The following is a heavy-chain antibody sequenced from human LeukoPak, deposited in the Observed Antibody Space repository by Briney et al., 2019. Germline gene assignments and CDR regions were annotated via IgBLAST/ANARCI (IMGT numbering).Heavy chain of an antibody. Sequence: GGSLRLSCAASGFTVSSNYMSWVRQAPGKGLEWVSVIYSGGSTYYADPVKGRFTISRDNSKNTLYLQMNSLRAEDTAVYYCARATVSYSSSWYGEDYFDYWGQGTLVTVSS. D-gene: IGHD6-13*01. V-gene: IGHV3-66*01. CDR1: GFTVSSNY. J-gene: IGHJ4*02. CDR2: IYSGGST. CDR3: ARATVSYSSSWYGEDYFDY.